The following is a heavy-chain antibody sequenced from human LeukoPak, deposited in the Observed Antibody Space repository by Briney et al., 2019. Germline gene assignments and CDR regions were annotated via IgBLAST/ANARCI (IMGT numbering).Heavy chain of an antibody. Sequence: KSSETLSLTCSVSGGSISNHDYYWNWVRQHPGKGLEWIGNIYHSGGTYYNPSLRSRVTMSLDTSKNQFLLNLSSVTAADTAVYYCVRDFGGWGQGTLVTVSS. V-gene: IGHV4-31*03. J-gene: IGHJ4*02. CDR1: GGSISNHDYY. CDR3: VRDFGG. D-gene: IGHD3-3*01. CDR2: IYHSGGT.